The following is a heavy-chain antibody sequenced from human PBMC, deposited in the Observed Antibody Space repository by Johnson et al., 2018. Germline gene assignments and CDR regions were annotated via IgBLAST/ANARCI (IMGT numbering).Heavy chain of an antibody. Sequence: VQLVESGGGLVQPGGSLRLSCAASGFTFSSYAMSWVRQAPGKGLEWVSAISGSGGSTYYADPVKGRFNLPRDNSKNTLYLQMNSLRAEDTAVYYCAKGFDSSGYYYGRTFDIWGQGTMVTVSS. CDR2: ISGSGGST. CDR1: GFTFSSYA. J-gene: IGHJ3*02. V-gene: IGHV3-23*04. D-gene: IGHD3-22*01. CDR3: AKGFDSSGYYYGRTFDI.